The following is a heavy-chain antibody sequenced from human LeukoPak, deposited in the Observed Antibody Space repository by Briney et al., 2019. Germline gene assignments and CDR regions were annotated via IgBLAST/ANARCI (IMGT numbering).Heavy chain of an antibody. Sequence: PGGSLRLSCAASGFTFSSYWMSWVRQAPGKGLEWVANIKQDRSEKYYVDSVKGRFTISRDNAKNSLYLQMNSLRAEDTAVYYCARGPGYSGYDTFDYWGQGTLVTVSS. D-gene: IGHD5-12*01. J-gene: IGHJ4*02. CDR1: GFTFSSYW. CDR2: IKQDRSEK. CDR3: ARGPGYSGYDTFDY. V-gene: IGHV3-7*03.